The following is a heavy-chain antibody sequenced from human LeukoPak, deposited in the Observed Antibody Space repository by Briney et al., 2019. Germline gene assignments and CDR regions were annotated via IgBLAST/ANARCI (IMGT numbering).Heavy chain of an antibody. V-gene: IGHV3-23*01. CDR1: RFTFSSYE. J-gene: IGHJ4*02. D-gene: IGHD5-12*01. CDR3: ARPRLTINYYFDY. CDR2: IGGSGGST. Sequence: GGSLRLSCAASRFTFSSYEMNWVRQAPGKGLEWVSAIGGSGGSTYYADSVKGRFTISRDNSKNTLYLQMNSLRAEDTAVYYCARPRLTINYYFDYWGQGTLVTVSS.